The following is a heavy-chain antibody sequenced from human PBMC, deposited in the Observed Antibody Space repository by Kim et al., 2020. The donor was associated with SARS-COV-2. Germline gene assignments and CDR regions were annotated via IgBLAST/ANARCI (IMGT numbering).Heavy chain of an antibody. CDR1: GFTFSSYS. V-gene: IGHV3-21*01. D-gene: IGHD4-4*01. CDR2: ISSSSSYI. CDR3: ARDLGGWGTVTTALY. Sequence: GGSLRLSCAASGFTFSSYSMNWVRQAPGKGLEWVSSISSSSSYIYYADSVKGRFTISRDNAKNSLYLQMNSLRAEDTAVYYCARDLGGWGTVTTALYWGQGTLVTVSS. J-gene: IGHJ4*02.